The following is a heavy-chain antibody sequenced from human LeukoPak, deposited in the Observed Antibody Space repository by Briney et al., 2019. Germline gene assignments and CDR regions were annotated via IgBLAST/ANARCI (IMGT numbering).Heavy chain of an antibody. CDR1: GYTFTSYA. D-gene: IGHD6-19*01. V-gene: IGHV1-3*01. CDR3: ARAGECYSSGCRGDWFDP. Sequence: ASVKVSCKASGYTFTSYAMHWVRQAPGQRLEWMGWINAGNGNTKYSQKFQGRVTITRDTSASTAYMELSSLRSEDTAVYYCARAGECYSSGCRGDWFDPWGQGTLVTDSS. CDR2: INAGNGNT. J-gene: IGHJ5*02.